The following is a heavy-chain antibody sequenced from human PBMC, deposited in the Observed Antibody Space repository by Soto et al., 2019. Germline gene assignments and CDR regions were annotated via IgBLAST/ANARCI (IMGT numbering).Heavy chain of an antibody. Sequence: PGGSLGLCCASAGFTFSSYARSWVRQAPGEGLEWGSAISGSGGSTYDADSVKRRFTISRDNSKNTLYLQMNSLRAEDTALYYCARRIADATLHDVFDLWGQGTLVTVSS. CDR3: ARRIADATLHDVFDL. V-gene: IGHV3-23*01. CDR2: ISGSGGST. CDR1: GFTFSSYA. J-gene: IGHJ3*01. D-gene: IGHD6-13*01.